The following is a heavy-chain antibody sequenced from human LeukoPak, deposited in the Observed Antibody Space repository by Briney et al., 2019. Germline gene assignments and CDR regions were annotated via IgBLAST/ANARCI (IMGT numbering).Heavy chain of an antibody. Sequence: ASVKVSCKTSGYTFTNYAMQWVRQAPGQRLEWMGWINACNGNTKYSQRFQGRVTITRDTSASIAYMKLSSLRSEDTAVYYCARDRRGYCSSTSCSNWFDPWGQGTLVTVSS. CDR1: GYTFTNYA. CDR3: ARDRRGYCSSTSCSNWFDP. CDR2: INACNGNT. V-gene: IGHV1-3*01. D-gene: IGHD2-2*01. J-gene: IGHJ5*02.